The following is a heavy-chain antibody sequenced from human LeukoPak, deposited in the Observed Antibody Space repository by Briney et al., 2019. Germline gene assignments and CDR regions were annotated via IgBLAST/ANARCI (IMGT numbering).Heavy chain of an antibody. CDR3: ARAAGGYSPPYYYYYMDV. CDR2: IYYSGST. Sequence: SETPSLTCTVSGGSISSYYWSWIRQPPGKGLEWIGYIYYSGSTNYNPSLKSRVTISVDTSKNQFSLKLSSVTAADTAVYYCARAAGGYSPPYYYYYMDVWGKGTTVTVSS. J-gene: IGHJ6*03. D-gene: IGHD1-26*01. V-gene: IGHV4-59*01. CDR1: GGSISSYY.